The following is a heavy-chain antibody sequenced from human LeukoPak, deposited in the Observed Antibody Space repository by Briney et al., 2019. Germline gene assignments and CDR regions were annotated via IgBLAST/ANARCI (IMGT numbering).Heavy chain of an antibody. J-gene: IGHJ4*02. Sequence: PGGSLRLSCAASGFTFSNAWMSWVRQAPGKGLEWVGRIKSKSDGGTTDYAAPVKGRFTVSRDDSKNTVYLQMNSLKIEDSAVYYCALPSKFHLDCWGQGTLVTVSS. CDR2: IKSKSDGGTT. V-gene: IGHV3-15*01. CDR1: GFTFSNAW. D-gene: IGHD2/OR15-2a*01. CDR3: ALPSKFHLDC.